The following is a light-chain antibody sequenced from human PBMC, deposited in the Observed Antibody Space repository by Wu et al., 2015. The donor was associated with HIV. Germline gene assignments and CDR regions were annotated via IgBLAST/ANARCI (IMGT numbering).Light chain of an antibody. CDR2: DAS. CDR1: QSVSNY. J-gene: IGKJ5*01. Sequence: NVLTQSPATLSLSPGERATLSCRASQSVSNYLGWYQQKPGQAPRLLIYDASNRATGVPPRFSGSGSETDFTLTITSLEPEDSAVYYCQQGDNWPLTFGQGTRLEIK. V-gene: IGKV3-11*01. CDR3: QQGDNWPLT.